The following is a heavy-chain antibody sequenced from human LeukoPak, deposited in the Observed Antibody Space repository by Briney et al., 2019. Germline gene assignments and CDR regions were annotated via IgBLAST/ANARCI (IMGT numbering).Heavy chain of an antibody. D-gene: IGHD3-22*01. Sequence: GASVKVSCKASGYTFTSYAMNWVRQAPGQGLEWMGWINTNTGNPTYAQGFTGRFVFSLDTSVSTAYLQISSLKAEDTAVYYCARGLAYYYDSSGYSDYWGQGTLVTVSS. J-gene: IGHJ4*02. CDR3: ARGLAYYYDSSGYSDY. CDR1: GYTFTSYA. V-gene: IGHV7-4-1*02. CDR2: INTNTGNP.